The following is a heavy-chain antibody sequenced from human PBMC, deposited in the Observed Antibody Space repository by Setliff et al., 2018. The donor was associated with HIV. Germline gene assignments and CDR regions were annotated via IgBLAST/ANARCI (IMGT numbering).Heavy chain of an antibody. Sequence: GASVKVSCKASGYTFTSYYMHWVRQAAGQGLEWMGRINPNSGGTNYAQKFQGRVTMTRDTSISTAYMELSRLRSDDTAVYYCARDWAEDYYGSGSFQYWGQGTLVTVSS. CDR1: GYTFTSYY. D-gene: IGHD3-10*01. CDR2: INPNSGGT. CDR3: ARDWAEDYYGSGSFQY. V-gene: IGHV1-2*06. J-gene: IGHJ1*01.